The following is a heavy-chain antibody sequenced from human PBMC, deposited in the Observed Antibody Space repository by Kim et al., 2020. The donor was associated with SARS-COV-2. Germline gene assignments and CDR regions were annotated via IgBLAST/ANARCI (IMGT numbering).Heavy chain of an antibody. CDR3: ATAGGMTTARGVFDY. Sequence: SETLSLTCTVSGGSISSYYWSWIRQPPGKGLEWIGYIYYSGSTNYNPSLKSRVTISVDTSKNQFSLKLSSVTAADTAVYYCATAGGMTTARGVFDYWGQGTLVTVSS. V-gene: IGHV4-59*13. J-gene: IGHJ4*02. CDR2: IYYSGST. CDR1: GGSISSYY. D-gene: IGHD4-17*01.